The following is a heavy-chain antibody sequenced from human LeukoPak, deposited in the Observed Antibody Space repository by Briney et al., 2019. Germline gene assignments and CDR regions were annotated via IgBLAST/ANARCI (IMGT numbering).Heavy chain of an antibody. Sequence: GGSLRLSCAASGFTFSNAWMSWVRQAPGKGLEWVGRIKSKTDGGTTDYAAPVKGRFTISRDDSKNTLYLQMNSLKTEDTAVYYCTTDPWLLRYGDIDYWGQGTLVNVSS. CDR3: TTDPWLLRYGDIDY. CDR1: GFTFSNAW. D-gene: IGHD3-22*01. CDR2: IKSKTDGGTT. J-gene: IGHJ4*02. V-gene: IGHV3-15*01.